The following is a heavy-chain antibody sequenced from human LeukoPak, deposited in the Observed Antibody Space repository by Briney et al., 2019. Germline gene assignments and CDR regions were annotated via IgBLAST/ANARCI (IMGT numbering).Heavy chain of an antibody. V-gene: IGHV3-23*01. Sequence: GGSLRLSCAASGFTFGSYAMSWVRQAPGKGLEWVSAISGSGDGTYYADSVKGRFTISRDNSKNTLYLQMNSLRAEDTAVYYCAKKDCGGDCYFRYYYYGMDVWGQGTTVTVSS. CDR1: GFTFGSYA. CDR3: AKKDCGGDCYFRYYYYGMDV. J-gene: IGHJ6*02. D-gene: IGHD2-21*02. CDR2: ISGSGDGT.